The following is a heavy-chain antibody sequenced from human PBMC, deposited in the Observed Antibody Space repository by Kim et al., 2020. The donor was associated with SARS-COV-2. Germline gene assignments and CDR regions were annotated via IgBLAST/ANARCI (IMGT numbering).Heavy chain of an antibody. Sequence: YSQKFQGRVTITRDTSASTAYMELSSLRSEDTAVYYCARGWYSSGWTFDYWGQGTLVTVSS. V-gene: IGHV1-3*01. J-gene: IGHJ4*02. CDR3: ARGWYSSGWTFDY. D-gene: IGHD6-19*01.